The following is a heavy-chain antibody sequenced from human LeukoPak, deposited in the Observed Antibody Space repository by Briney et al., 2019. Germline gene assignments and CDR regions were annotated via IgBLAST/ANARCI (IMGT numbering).Heavy chain of an antibody. J-gene: IGHJ6*02. V-gene: IGHV3-48*03. D-gene: IGHD6-19*01. CDR3: ARDQWLAYYYHGMDV. Sequence: GGSLRLSCGASGFTFSTYAMNWVRQAPGKGLEWVSYITNNGSTIYYADSVKGRFTISRDKAENSLYLQMNSLRAEDTAIYYCARDQWLAYYYHGMDVWGQGTTVTVSS. CDR2: ITNNGSTI. CDR1: GFTFSTYA.